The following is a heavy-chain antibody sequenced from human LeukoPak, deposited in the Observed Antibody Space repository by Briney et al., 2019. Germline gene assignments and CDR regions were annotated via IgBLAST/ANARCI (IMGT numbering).Heavy chain of an antibody. Sequence: AASVKVSCKASGYTFTSYAMHWVRQAPGQRLEWIGWINAGNGNTKYSQKFQGRVTITRDTSASTAYMELSSLRSEDTAVYYCARTGGVVVAATNWFDPWGQRTLVTASS. V-gene: IGHV1-3*01. CDR1: GYTFTSYA. CDR3: ARTGGVVVAATNWFDP. D-gene: IGHD2-15*01. CDR2: INAGNGNT. J-gene: IGHJ5*01.